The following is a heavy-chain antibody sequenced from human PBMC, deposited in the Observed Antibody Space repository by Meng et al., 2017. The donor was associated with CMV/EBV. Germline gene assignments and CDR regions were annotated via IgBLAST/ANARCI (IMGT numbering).Heavy chain of an antibody. CDR3: ARVSRPPWDITLGGYFDY. CDR2: INHSGST. V-gene: IGHV4-34*01. CDR1: GGSFSGYY. Sequence: SETLSLTCAVYGGSFSGYYWSWIRQSPGKGLEWIGEINHSGSTNYNPSLKSRVTISVDTSKNQFSLKLSSVTATDTAVYYCARVSRPPWDITLGGYFDYWGQGTLVTVSS. J-gene: IGHJ4*02. D-gene: IGHD3-16*01.